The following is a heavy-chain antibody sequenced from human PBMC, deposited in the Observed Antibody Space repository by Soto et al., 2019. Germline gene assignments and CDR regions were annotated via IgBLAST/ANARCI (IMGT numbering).Heavy chain of an antibody. D-gene: IGHD6-13*01. V-gene: IGHV3-43*01. CDR3: AKDIAAAEPKQHYGTDV. CDR2: ISWDGGST. Sequence: GGALRLSCAASGFTFDDYTMHWVRQALGKGLEWVSLISWDGGSTYYADSVKGRFTISRDNSKNSLYLQMNSLRTEDTALYYCAKDIAAAEPKQHYGTDVWSQATEPTVAS. CDR1: GFTFDDYT. J-gene: IGHJ6*02.